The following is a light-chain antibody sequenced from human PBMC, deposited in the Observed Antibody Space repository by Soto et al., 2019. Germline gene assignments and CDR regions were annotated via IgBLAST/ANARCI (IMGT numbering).Light chain of an antibody. CDR3: QQYKTYWT. J-gene: IGKJ1*01. V-gene: IGKV1-5*01. CDR2: DGS. Sequence: DIQMTQSPSTQSSSVGDRVTITCRASQSISNWLAWYQQKPGKAPNLLIFDGSSLESGVPSRFSGSGSGTQFTLTISSLKPDDFATYYCQQYKTYWTFGQGTKVDIK. CDR1: QSISNW.